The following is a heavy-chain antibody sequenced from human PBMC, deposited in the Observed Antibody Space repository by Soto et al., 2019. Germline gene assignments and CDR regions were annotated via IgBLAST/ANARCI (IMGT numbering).Heavy chain of an antibody. D-gene: IGHD3-22*01. V-gene: IGHV4-59*08. CDR1: GGSISSYY. CDR2: IYYSGST. CDR3: ARQYYYDSTIDY. J-gene: IGHJ4*02. Sequence: SETLSLTCTVSGGSISSYYWSWIRQPPGKGLEWIGYIYYSGSTNYNPSLKSRVTISVDTSKNQFSLKLSSVTAADTAVYYCARQYYYDSTIDYWGQGTLVTVS.